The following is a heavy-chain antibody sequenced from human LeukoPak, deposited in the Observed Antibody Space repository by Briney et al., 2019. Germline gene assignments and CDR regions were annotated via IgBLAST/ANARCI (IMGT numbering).Heavy chain of an antibody. CDR1: GFTFSSYG. Sequence: GGSLRLSCAASGFTFSSYGMHWVRQAPGEGLEWVAVTWYDGGNKFYADSVKGRFTVSRDNSKNTLYLQMNSLRAEDTAVYYCECRDSYRYWGQGTLVTVSS. CDR2: TWYDGGNK. D-gene: IGHD2-2*01. CDR3: ECRDSYRY. V-gene: IGHV3-30*02. J-gene: IGHJ4*02.